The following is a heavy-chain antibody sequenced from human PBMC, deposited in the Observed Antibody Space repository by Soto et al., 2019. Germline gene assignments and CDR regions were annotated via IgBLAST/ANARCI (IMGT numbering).Heavy chain of an antibody. V-gene: IGHV4-31*03. CDR1: GGSISSGGYY. CDR2: IYYSGST. D-gene: IGHD6-6*01. CDR3: ALENSSSSLDY. Sequence: PWETLSLTCTVSGGSISSGGYYWSWIRQHPGKGLEWIGYIYYSGSTYYNPSLKSRVTISVDTSKNQFSLKLSSVTAADTAVYYCALENSSSSLDYWGQGTLVTVSS. J-gene: IGHJ4*02.